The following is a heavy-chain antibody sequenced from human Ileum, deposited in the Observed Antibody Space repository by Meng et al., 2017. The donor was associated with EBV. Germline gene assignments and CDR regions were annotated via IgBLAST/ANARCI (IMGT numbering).Heavy chain of an antibody. D-gene: IGHD5-12*01. CDR1: GFTFSDYY. CDR3: ARENSGGFSGCDY. CDR2: ITSSGHAV. J-gene: IGHJ4*02. Sequence: VQLVEWGGCVVKPGGSLRLSCAASGFTFSDYYMSWSRQAPGKGLEWLSYITSSGHAVEYADSVKGRFTISRDNAKNSLYLQMNSLRAEDTAVYYCARENSGGFSGCDYWGQGTLVTVSS. V-gene: IGHV3-11*01.